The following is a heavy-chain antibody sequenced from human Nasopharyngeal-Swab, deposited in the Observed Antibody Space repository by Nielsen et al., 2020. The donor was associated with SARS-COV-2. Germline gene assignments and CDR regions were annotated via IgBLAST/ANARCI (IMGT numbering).Heavy chain of an antibody. Sequence: GESLKISCKGSGYSFTSYWISWVRQMHGKGLEWMGRIDPSDSYTNYSPSFQGHVTISADKSISTAYLQWSSLKASDTAMYYCARRAYCSGGSCYSPYYYYTDVWGKGTTVTVSS. J-gene: IGHJ6*03. D-gene: IGHD2-15*01. V-gene: IGHV5-10-1*01. CDR1: GYSFTSYW. CDR3: ARRAYCSGGSCYSPYYYYTDV. CDR2: IDPSDSYT.